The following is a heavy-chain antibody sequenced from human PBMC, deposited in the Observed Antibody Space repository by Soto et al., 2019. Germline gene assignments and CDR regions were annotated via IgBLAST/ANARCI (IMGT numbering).Heavy chain of an antibody. CDR1: GFSFSTYA. Sequence: GGSLRLSCAASGFSFSTYAMGWVRQARGKGLEWVSGISGSGDRTHYADSVEGRFTISRDNSKDTVFLQMNSLRAEDTAVYYCARNREYIYGYFDDWGQGSLVTVSS. V-gene: IGHV3-23*01. CDR3: ARNREYIYGYFDD. CDR2: ISGSGDRT. D-gene: IGHD5-18*01. J-gene: IGHJ4*02.